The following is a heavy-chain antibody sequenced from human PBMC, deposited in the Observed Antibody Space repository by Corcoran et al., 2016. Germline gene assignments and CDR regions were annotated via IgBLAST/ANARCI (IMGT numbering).Heavy chain of an antibody. D-gene: IGHD3-16*01. Sequence: EVQLVESGGDLVQPGGSLKLSCAASGFTFSDSAIHWVRQASGKGLEWVGLIRSKVNDCETAYGASVRDRFTISRDDSKNTAYLQVNSLKTEDTVVYYCTRGIGGRGMDVWGQGTTVTVSS. V-gene: IGHV3-73*02. CDR1: GFTFSDSA. J-gene: IGHJ6*02. CDR3: TRGIGGRGMDV. CDR2: IRSKVNDCET.